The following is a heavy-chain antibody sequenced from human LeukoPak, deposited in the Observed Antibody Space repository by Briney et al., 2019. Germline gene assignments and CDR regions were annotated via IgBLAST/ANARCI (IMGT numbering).Heavy chain of an antibody. J-gene: IGHJ3*02. V-gene: IGHV5-51*01. Sequence: GESLKISCKTSGYRFTNDWIGWVRQMPGKGLEWMGIIYPRDSTTRYSPAFEGQVTISVDKSITTAYLQWSSLKASDTAMYYCARPRRGDYRFNDAFDIWGQGTMVTVSS. D-gene: IGHD4-17*01. CDR1: GYRFTNDW. CDR2: IYPRDSTT. CDR3: ARPRRGDYRFNDAFDI.